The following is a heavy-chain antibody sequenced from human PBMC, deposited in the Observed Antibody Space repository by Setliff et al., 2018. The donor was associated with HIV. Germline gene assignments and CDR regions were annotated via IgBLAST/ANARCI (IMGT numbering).Heavy chain of an antibody. CDR2: IYYSGST. J-gene: IGHJ4*02. CDR1: GGSFSGYY. V-gene: IGHV4-34*09. Sequence: SSETLSLTCAVYGGSFSGYYWSWIRQPPGKGLEWIGYIYYSGSTYYNPSLKSRVTILVDTSKNQFSLKLSSVTAADTAVYYCARLVSSSSKFDSWGQGTLVTVSS. CDR3: ARLVSSSSKFDS. D-gene: IGHD6-6*01.